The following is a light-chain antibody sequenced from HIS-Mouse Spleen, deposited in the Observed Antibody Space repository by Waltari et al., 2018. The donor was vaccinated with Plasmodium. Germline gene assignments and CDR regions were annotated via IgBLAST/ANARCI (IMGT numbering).Light chain of an antibody. J-gene: IGLJ2*01. CDR2: QDS. Sequence: SYELTQPPSVSVSPGQTASITCSGDKLGDNYACWYQQKPGQSPVLVIYQDSTRPSVIPERFSGVNSGNTATLTISGTQAMDEADYYCQAWDSSTVVFGGGTKLTVL. CDR1: KLGDNY. CDR3: QAWDSSTVV. V-gene: IGLV3-1*01.